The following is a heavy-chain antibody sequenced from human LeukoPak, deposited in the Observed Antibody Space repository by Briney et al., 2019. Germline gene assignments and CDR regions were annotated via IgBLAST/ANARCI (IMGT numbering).Heavy chain of an antibody. V-gene: IGHV4-39*02. J-gene: IGHJ4*02. Sequence: SETLSLTCIVSGGSISRSNSYWAWIRQPPGKGLEWIGSIYDSGNTYYNPSLGSRVTVSADTSKNHFSLKPRSVTAADTAVYYCATGGGIAVAHAWGQGSLVTVSS. CDR3: ATGGGIAVAHA. CDR2: IYDSGNT. D-gene: IGHD6-19*01. CDR1: GGSISRSNSY.